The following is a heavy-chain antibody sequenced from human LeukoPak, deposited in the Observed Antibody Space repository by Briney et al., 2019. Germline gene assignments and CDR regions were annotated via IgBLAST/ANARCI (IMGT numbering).Heavy chain of an antibody. CDR2: ISGSGGST. J-gene: IGHJ1*01. D-gene: IGHD6-19*01. CDR3: ARGGLQWLRDFQH. V-gene: IGHV3-23*01. Sequence: GGSLRLSCAASGFTFSNYAMSWVRQAPGKGLEWVSGISGSGGSTYYADSVKGRFTISRDNSKNMLYLQMNSLRADDTAVYYCARGGLQWLRDFQHWGQGTLVTVSS. CDR1: GFTFSNYA.